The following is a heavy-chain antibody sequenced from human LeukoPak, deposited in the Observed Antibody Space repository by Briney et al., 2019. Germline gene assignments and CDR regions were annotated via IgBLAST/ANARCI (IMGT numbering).Heavy chain of an antibody. J-gene: IGHJ3*02. CDR1: GFTFSSYW. CDR2: IKQDGSEK. V-gene: IGHV3-7*05. D-gene: IGHD3-10*01. Sequence: GGSLRLSCAASGFTFSSYWMSWVRQAPGKGLEWVANIKQDGSEKYYVGSVKGRFTISRDNAKNSLYLQMNSLRAEDTAVYYCARGEFMVRGVIGAFDIWGQGTMVTVSS. CDR3: ARGEFMVRGVIGAFDI.